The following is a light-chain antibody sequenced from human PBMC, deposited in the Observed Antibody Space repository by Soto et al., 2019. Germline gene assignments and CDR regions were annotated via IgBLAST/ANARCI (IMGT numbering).Light chain of an antibody. CDR2: GAS. J-gene: IGKJ1*01. Sequence: EIVMTQSPATLSVSPGERATLSCRASQSISSNLAWYQQKPGQAPRLLIYGASTRATGIPARFSGSGSGTEFTLTISSLQSEDFAVYYCQQCNDWPKTFGQVTKVEIK. V-gene: IGKV3-15*01. CDR3: QQCNDWPKT. CDR1: QSISSN.